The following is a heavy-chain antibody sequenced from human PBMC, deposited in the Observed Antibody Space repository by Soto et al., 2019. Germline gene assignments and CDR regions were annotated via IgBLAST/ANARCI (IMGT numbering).Heavy chain of an antibody. CDR3: ARGDSKDCSNGVCSFFYNHDMDV. CDR1: GYSFTDYH. V-gene: IGHV1-2*04. D-gene: IGHD2-8*01. J-gene: IGHJ6*02. CDR2: INPKSGGT. Sequence: ASVKVSCKASGYSFTDYHIHWVRQAPGQGLEWLGRINPKSGGTSTAQKFQGWVTMTTDTSSRTASMGLTRLTSDDTAIDYRARGDSKDCSNGVCSFFYNHDMDVWGQGTTVTVSS.